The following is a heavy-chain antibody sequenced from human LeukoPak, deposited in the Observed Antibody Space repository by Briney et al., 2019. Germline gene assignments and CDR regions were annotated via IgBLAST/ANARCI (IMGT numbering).Heavy chain of an antibody. CDR3: ARDGMVRGVKDYYGMDV. Sequence: SETLSLTCAVYGGSFSGYYWSWIRQPPGKGLEWIGYIYYSGSTNYNPSLKSRVTISVDTSKNQFSLKLSSVTAADTAVYYCARDGMVRGVKDYYGMDVWGQGTTVTVSS. J-gene: IGHJ6*02. CDR2: IYYSGST. V-gene: IGHV4-59*01. CDR1: GGSFSGYY. D-gene: IGHD3-10*01.